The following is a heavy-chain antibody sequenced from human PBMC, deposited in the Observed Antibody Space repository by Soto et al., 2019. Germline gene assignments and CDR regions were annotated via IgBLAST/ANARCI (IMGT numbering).Heavy chain of an antibody. Sequence: QVQLVQSGAEVKKPGSSVKVSCKASGGTFNRYAISWLRQAPGQGPEWMGGITPMYGIGNYAQKFQGRVTITPDESTTTVHMALRSLTCEDTAVYYCAQTLGSAVAGPGRFDLWGRGTRVIVSS. V-gene: IGHV1-69*05. CDR3: AQTLGSAVAGPGRFDL. CDR1: GGTFNRYA. D-gene: IGHD6-19*01. CDR2: ITPMYGIG. J-gene: IGHJ2*01.